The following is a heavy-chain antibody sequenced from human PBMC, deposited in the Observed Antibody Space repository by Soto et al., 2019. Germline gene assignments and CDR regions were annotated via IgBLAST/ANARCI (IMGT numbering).Heavy chain of an antibody. CDR2: INTDGSRT. CDR3: SKVHSSGSVSLDY. V-gene: IGHV3-74*01. D-gene: IGHD6-19*01. CDR1: GFPFSSYW. J-gene: IGHJ4*02. Sequence: PGGSLRLSCAASGFPFSSYWMHWVRQAPGKGLVWVSRINTDGSRTAYADSVRGRFTISRDNAKNTLYLQMNTLRAEDTGVYYCSKVHSSGSVSLDYWGQGALVTVSS.